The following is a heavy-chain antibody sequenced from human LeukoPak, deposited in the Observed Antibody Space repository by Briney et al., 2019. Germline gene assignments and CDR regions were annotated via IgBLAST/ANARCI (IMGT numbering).Heavy chain of an antibody. CDR1: GYKFTDYW. J-gene: IGHJ4*02. D-gene: IGHD1-26*01. CDR2: IYPDDSDT. V-gene: IGHV5-51*07. CDR3: ARHKEQWESDY. Sequence: GESLKISCKGSGYKFTDYWIGWVHQKPGKGLEWMAMIYPDDSDTRYSPSFQGQVTMSADKSISTAYLQWSSLKASDTATYYCARHKEQWESDYWGQGTLVTVSS.